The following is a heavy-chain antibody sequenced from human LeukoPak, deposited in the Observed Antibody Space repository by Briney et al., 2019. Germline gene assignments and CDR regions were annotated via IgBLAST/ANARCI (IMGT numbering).Heavy chain of an antibody. CDR3: ATPGGSSSSFDY. CDR2: ISSDSGHI. CDR1: GFTFTDYS. D-gene: IGHD6-13*01. V-gene: IGHV3-21*01. J-gene: IGHJ4*02. Sequence: GGSLRLSCAAAGFTFTDYSMNWVRQAPGKGLEWVSTISSDSGHIYYADSVKGRFTISRDNAENSLYLQINSLRAEDTAVYYCATPGGSSSSFDYWGQGTLVTVSS.